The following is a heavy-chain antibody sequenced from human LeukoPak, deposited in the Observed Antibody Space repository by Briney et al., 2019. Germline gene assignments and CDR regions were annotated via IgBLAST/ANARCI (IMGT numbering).Heavy chain of an antibody. D-gene: IGHD4/OR15-4a*01. J-gene: IGHJ5*02. V-gene: IGHV3-66*01. CDR3: ARRLGSDYGGNNWFDP. CDR2: IYSGGAT. CDR1: GFSVSNNY. Sequence: PGGSLRLSCTASGFSVSNNYMCWVRQAPGKGFEWVSVIYSGGATYYADSVKDRFSTSRDNSKNTLYLQMNSLRAEDTAVYFCARRLGSDYGGNNWFDPWGQGTLVTVSS.